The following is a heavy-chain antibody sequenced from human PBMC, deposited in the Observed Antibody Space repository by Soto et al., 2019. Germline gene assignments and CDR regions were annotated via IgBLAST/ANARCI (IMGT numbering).Heavy chain of an antibody. CDR2: VSDDGNNK. J-gene: IGHJ6*02. Sequence: QLVESGGGVVQPGRSLRLSCAASGFTFSTYGMHWVRQAPGKGLEWVSFVSDDGNNKLYADSVKDRFTISRDNSKNTLYLQMNTLRAADTAVYFCPKEYSQFGYCYSGMDIWGLGTTVTVSS. CDR3: PKEYSQFGYCYSGMDI. D-gene: IGHD3-10*01. V-gene: IGHV3-30*18. CDR1: GFTFSTYG.